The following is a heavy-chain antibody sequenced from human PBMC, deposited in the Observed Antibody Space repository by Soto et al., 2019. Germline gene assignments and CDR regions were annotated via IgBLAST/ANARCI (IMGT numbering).Heavy chain of an antibody. Sequence: SVKVSCKASGGTFSSYTISWVRQAPGQGLEWMGRIIPILGIANYAQKFQGRVTITADKSTSTAYMELSSLRSEDTAVYYCARAPEDIVVLPAAITAAYDIWGQGTMVPVSS. CDR2: IIPILGIA. J-gene: IGHJ3*02. CDR3: ARAPEDIVVLPAAITAAYDI. CDR1: GGTFSSYT. V-gene: IGHV1-69*02. D-gene: IGHD2-2*01.